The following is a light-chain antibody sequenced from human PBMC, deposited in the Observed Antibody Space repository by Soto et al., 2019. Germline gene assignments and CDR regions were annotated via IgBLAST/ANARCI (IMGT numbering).Light chain of an antibody. CDR2: GVS. Sequence: EIVLTQSPGTLSLSPGERATLSCRASQSVNTKYLAWYQQKPGQAPRLLIYGVSIRATGIPDRFSGSGSGTDFILTISRVEPEDFAVYYCQQYGSSPPYTFGQGTKLEIK. J-gene: IGKJ2*01. CDR1: QSVNTKY. CDR3: QQYGSSPPYT. V-gene: IGKV3-20*01.